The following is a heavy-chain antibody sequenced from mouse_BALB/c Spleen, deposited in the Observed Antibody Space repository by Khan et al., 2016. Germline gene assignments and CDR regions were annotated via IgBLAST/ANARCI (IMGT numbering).Heavy chain of an antibody. CDR1: GFSITSDYS. V-gene: IGHV3-1*02. CDR2: IHYSGST. D-gene: IGHD1-1*01. J-gene: IGHJ3*01. CDR3: ARYYCGVAPWFAY. Sequence: EVQLQESGPDLVKPSQSLSLTCTVTGFSITSDYSWHWIRQFPGNKLEWMGYIHYSGSTNYNPSLKSRISITRDTSKNQFFLQLNSVTTEDTATFYCARYYCGVAPWFAYWGQGTLVTVSA.